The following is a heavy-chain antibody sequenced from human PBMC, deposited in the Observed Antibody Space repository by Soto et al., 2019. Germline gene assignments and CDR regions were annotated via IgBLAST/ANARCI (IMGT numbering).Heavy chain of an antibody. J-gene: IGHJ4*02. Sequence: EVPLLESGGGLVQSGGSLRLSCAASGITFSSYAMSWVRQAPGKGLEWVSGISDSGGSTYYADSVKGRFTISRDNSKNTLYLQMNSLRAEDTAVYYCAKADYGDYGFDYWGQGTLVTVSS. CDR2: ISDSGGST. V-gene: IGHV3-23*01. D-gene: IGHD4-17*01. CDR3: AKADYGDYGFDY. CDR1: GITFSSYA.